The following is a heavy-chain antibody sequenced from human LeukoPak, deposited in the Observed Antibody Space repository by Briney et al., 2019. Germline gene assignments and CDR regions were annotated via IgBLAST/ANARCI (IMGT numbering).Heavy chain of an antibody. V-gene: IGHV3-23*01. Sequence: GGSLRLSCAASGFTFSNYVMSWVRQAPGKGLEWVSSISVSGGSIYYAASVKGRFAISRDNSKNTLYLQMNSLRAEDTAVYYCARDYYCSGGSCLYFDYWGQGTLVTVSS. D-gene: IGHD2-15*01. CDR2: ISVSGGSI. J-gene: IGHJ4*02. CDR3: ARDYYCSGGSCLYFDY. CDR1: GFTFSNYV.